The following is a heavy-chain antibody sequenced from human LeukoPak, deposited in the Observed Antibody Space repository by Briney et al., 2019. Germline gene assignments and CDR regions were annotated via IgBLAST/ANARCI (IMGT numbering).Heavy chain of an antibody. V-gene: IGHV1-46*01. CDR3: ARDPKTATYYYDSSGYSRYFQH. J-gene: IGHJ1*01. CDR1: GYTFTSYY. Sequence: ASVKVSCKASGYTFTSYYMHWVRQAPGQGLEWMGIINPSGGSTSYAKKFQGRVTMTRDTSTSTVYMELSSLRSEDTAVYYCARDPKTATYYYDSSGYSRYFQHWGQGTLVTVSS. CDR2: INPSGGST. D-gene: IGHD3-22*01.